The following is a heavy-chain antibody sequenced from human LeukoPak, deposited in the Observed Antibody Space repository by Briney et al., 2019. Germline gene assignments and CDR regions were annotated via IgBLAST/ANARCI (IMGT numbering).Heavy chain of an antibody. CDR1: GFTFSSYA. D-gene: IGHD5-18*01. V-gene: IGHV3-23*01. CDR3: ARDLGEVDTAMVTGY. Sequence: PGGSLRLSCGASGFTFSSYAMSWVRQARGKGVEWVSAISGSGGSTYYADSVKGRFTISRDNSKNTLYLQMNSLRAEDTAVYYCARDLGEVDTAMVTGYWGQGTLVTVSS. J-gene: IGHJ4*02. CDR2: ISGSGGST.